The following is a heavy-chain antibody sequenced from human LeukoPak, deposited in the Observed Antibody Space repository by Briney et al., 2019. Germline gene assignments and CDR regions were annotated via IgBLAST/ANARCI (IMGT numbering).Heavy chain of an antibody. CDR2: INPNSGGT. CDR3: ARDHSSSGQLFDY. J-gene: IGHJ4*02. Sequence: ASVKVSCKASGYIFTGYYMHWVRQAPGQGLEWMGWINPNSGGTKYAQKFQGRVTMTRDTSISTAYMDLSRLKSDDTAVYYCARDHSSSGQLFDYWGQGTLVTVSS. D-gene: IGHD6-13*01. CDR1: GYIFTGYY. V-gene: IGHV1-2*02.